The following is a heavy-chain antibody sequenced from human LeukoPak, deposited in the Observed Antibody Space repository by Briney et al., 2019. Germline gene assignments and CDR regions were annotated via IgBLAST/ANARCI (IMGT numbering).Heavy chain of an antibody. CDR1: GFTFSSYS. CDR3: ARLGTNNGAWFDP. V-gene: IGHV3-21*01. Sequence: GGSLRLSCAASGFTFSSYSMNWVRQAPGKGLEWVSSISSSSSYIYYADSVKGRFTISRDNAKNSLYLQMSSLRAEDTAVYYCARLGTNNGAWFDPRGQGTLVTVSS. D-gene: IGHD2-8*01. J-gene: IGHJ5*02. CDR2: ISSSSSYI.